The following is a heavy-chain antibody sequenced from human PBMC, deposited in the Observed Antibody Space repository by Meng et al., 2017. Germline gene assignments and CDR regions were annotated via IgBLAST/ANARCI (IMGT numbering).Heavy chain of an antibody. CDR2: IIPIFGTA. Sequence: QGRLVQSGAGVKKPGSSGKVACKASGGTFSSYAISWVRQAPGQGLEWMGGIIPIFGTANYAQKFQGRVTITADESTSTAYMELSSLRSEDTAVYYCATGSGSYPLVKYWGQGTLVTVSS. CDR1: GGTFSSYA. J-gene: IGHJ4*02. CDR3: ATGSGSYPLVKY. D-gene: IGHD3-10*01. V-gene: IGHV1-69*01.